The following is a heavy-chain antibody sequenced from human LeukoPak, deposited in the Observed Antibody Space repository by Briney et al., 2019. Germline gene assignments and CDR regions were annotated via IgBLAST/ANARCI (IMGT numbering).Heavy chain of an antibody. V-gene: IGHV4-61*02. CDR1: AGSISTGSYY. CDR3: ARGGYSYVALYMDV. Sequence: KTSETLSLTCTVSAGSISTGSYYWTWLRHPAGKGLEWIGRIYTSGSTNYNPSLKSRVTISVHTSKNQFSLKLTSVTAADTAVYYCARGGYSYVALYMDVWGKGTTVTVSS. D-gene: IGHD5-18*01. J-gene: IGHJ6*03. CDR2: IYTSGST.